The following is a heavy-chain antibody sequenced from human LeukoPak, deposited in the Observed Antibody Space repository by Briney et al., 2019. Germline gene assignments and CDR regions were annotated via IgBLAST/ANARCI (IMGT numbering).Heavy chain of an antibody. J-gene: IGHJ4*02. V-gene: IGHV1-18*01. CDR1: GGTFSDYG. Sequence: VKVSCKISGGTFSDYGITWVRQAPGQGLEWMGWINPNSGGTNYAQKLQGRVTMTTDTSTSTAYMELRSLRSDDTAVYYCARGSGSYYSLIDYWGQGTLVTVSS. CDR2: INPNSGGT. CDR3: ARGSGSYYSLIDY. D-gene: IGHD3-10*01.